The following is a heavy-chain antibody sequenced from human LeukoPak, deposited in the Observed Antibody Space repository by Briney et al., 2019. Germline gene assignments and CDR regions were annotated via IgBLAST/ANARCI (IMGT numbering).Heavy chain of an antibody. CDR1: VGSISTYY. J-gene: IGHJ4*02. Sequence: PSETLSLTCTVSVGSISTYYWSWIRQPPGKGLEWIGYIYYSGSTNYNPSLKSRVTISVDTSKNQFSLKLSSVTAADTAVYYCARTAGYGDFDYWGQGTPVTVSS. CDR3: ARTAGYGDFDY. D-gene: IGHD4-17*01. CDR2: IYYSGST. V-gene: IGHV4-59*12.